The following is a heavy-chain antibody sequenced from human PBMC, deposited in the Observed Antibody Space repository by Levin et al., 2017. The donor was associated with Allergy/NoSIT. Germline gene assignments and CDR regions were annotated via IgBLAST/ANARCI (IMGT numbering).Heavy chain of an antibody. J-gene: IGHJ3*02. D-gene: IGHD4-17*01. CDR1: GFTVSGNY. Sequence: GGSLRLSCAASGFTVSGNYMSWVRQAPGKGLEWVSVIYSGGSIYYPDSVKGRFTISRDNSKNTLYLQMNSLRAEDTAVYYCARADDYGAGCCAFDIWGQGTMVTVSS. V-gene: IGHV3-53*01. CDR2: IYSGGSI. CDR3: ARADDYGAGCCAFDI.